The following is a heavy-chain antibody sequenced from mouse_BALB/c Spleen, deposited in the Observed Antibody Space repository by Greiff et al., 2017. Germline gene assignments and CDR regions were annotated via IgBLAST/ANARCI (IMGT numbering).Heavy chain of an antibody. Sequence: EVQLVESGGGLVQPGGSLRLSCATSGFTFTDYYMSWVRQPPGKALEWLGFIRNKANGYTTEYSASVKGRFTISRDNSQSILYLQMNTLRAEDSATYYCARDARSSYWYFDVWGAGTTVTVSS. CDR3: ARDARSSYWYFDV. V-gene: IGHV7-3*02. J-gene: IGHJ1*01. CDR2: IRNKANGYTT. D-gene: IGHD1-1*01. CDR1: GFTFTDYY.